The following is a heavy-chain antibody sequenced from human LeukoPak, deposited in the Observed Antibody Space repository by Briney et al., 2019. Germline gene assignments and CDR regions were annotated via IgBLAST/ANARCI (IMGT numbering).Heavy chain of an antibody. CDR3: ARPYYYSSGSLPY. V-gene: IGHV3-48*04. CDR1: GFTFSSYS. CDR2: ISSSNSPI. J-gene: IGHJ4*02. D-gene: IGHD3-10*01. Sequence: GGSLRLSCVASGFTFSSYSMNWVRQAPGKGLEWVSYISSSNSPIYYADSLRGRFTISRDNAKNSLYLQMNSLRAEDTAVYYCARPYYYSSGSLPYWGQGTLVTVSS.